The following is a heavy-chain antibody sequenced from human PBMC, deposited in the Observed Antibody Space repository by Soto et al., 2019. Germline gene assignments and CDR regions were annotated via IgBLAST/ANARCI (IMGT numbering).Heavy chain of an antibody. CDR2: VHHSWGS. CDR3: ARQGFGPLHGLVDV. J-gene: IGHJ6*02. V-gene: IGHV4-59*08. D-gene: IGHD3-10*01. CDR1: GGSISSYY. Sequence: SETLSLTCPASGGSISSYYWSWFRQSPGKRMEWIGYVHHSWGSSYNPSLQSRVAISLDTSKSQFSLKVTSVTATDTAVYYCARQGFGPLHGLVDVWGQGTTVTVSS.